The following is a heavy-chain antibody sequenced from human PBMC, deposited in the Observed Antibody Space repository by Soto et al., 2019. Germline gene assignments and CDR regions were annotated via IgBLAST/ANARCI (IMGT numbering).Heavy chain of an antibody. CDR2: ISAYNGNA. CDR1: GYTFTSYF. J-gene: IGHJ6*02. V-gene: IGHV1-18*01. Sequence: ASVKVSCKASGYTFTSYFITWVRQAPGQGLEWMGWISAYNGNANYAQMLQGRVTMTTDTSTSTAYMELRGLRSDDTAVYYCARQNYYSGTDVWGQGTTVTVSS. CDR3: ARQNYYSGTDV.